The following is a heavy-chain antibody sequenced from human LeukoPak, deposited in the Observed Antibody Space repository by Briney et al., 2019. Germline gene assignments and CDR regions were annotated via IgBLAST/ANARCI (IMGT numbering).Heavy chain of an antibody. D-gene: IGHD5-12*01. CDR2: FIPILDTT. Sequence: SVKVSCKASGGSFNNYAVTWVRQAPGQGLEWMGGFIPILDTTNYAPNFQGRVTITTDESSTTVYMELSSLKWEDTALYYCARSNDYDYHVNYWGQGTLVTVSS. V-gene: IGHV1-69*05. J-gene: IGHJ4*02. CDR1: GGSFNNYA. CDR3: ARSNDYDYHVNY.